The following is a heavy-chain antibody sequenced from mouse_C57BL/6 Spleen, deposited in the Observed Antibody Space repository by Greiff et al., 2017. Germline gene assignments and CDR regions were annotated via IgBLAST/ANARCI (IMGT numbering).Heavy chain of an antibody. CDR1: GYTFTSYW. CDR2: IDPSDSYT. D-gene: IGHD2-1*01. Sequence: QVQLQQPGAELVRPGTSVKLSCKASGYTFTSYWMHWVKQRPGQGLEWIGVIDPSDSYTNYNQKFKGKATLTVDTSSSTAYMQLSSLTSEDSAVYYCARGTIYYGNYEAMDYWGQGTSVTVSS. V-gene: IGHV1-59*01. J-gene: IGHJ4*01. CDR3: ARGTIYYGNYEAMDY.